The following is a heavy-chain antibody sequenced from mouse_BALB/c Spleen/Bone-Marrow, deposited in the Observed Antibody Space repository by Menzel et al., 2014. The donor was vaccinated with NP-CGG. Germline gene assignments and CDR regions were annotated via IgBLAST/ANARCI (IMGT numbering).Heavy chain of an antibody. CDR1: GFTFTDYY. CDR3: ARDINDNYNWYFDV. CDR2: IRNKANGYTT. V-gene: IGHV7-3*02. Sequence: EVQRVESGGGLVQPGGSLRLSCAPSGFTFTDYYMSWVRQPPGKALEWLGFIRNKANGYTTEYSASVKGRFTISRDNSQSILYLQMNTLRAEDSATYYCARDINDNYNWYFDVWGAGTTVTVSS. J-gene: IGHJ1*01. D-gene: IGHD2-1*01.